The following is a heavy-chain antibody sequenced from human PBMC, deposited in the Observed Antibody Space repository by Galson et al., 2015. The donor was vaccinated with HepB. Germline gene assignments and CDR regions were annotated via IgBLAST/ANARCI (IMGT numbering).Heavy chain of an antibody. CDR2: LIPTLGSA. V-gene: IGHV1-69*13. Sequence: SVKVSCKASGCVFDSSTISWVRQAPGRGLEWMGGLIPTLGSANYTQKFQGRATFTAHASTRTAYMDLRGLTSEDTAVYYCATAKIVFHYYFYMDVWGNGTSVTVSS. J-gene: IGHJ6*03. D-gene: IGHD2-15*01. CDR1: GCVFDSST. CDR3: ATAKIVFHYYFYMDV.